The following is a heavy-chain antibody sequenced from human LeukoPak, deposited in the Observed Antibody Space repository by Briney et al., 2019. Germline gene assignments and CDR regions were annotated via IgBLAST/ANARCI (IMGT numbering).Heavy chain of an antibody. D-gene: IGHD2-2*01. Sequence: ASVKVSCKASGYTFTGYYMHWVRQAPGQGLEWMGIINPSGGSTSYAQKFQGRVTMTRDTSTSTVYMELSSLRSEDSAVYYCARGGYCSSTSCYAEEFDPWGQGTLVTVSS. CDR3: ARGGYCSSTSCYAEEFDP. CDR1: GYTFTGYY. V-gene: IGHV1-46*01. J-gene: IGHJ5*02. CDR2: INPSGGST.